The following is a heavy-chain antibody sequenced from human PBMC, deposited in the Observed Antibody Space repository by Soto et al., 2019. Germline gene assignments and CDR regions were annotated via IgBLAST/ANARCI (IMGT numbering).Heavy chain of an antibody. CDR1: GFTFSSYS. CDR3: ARDAGYKYGPHYYFDY. Sequence: EVQLVESGGGLVQPGGSLRLSCAASGFTFSSYSMNWVRQAPGKGLVWVSYISSGSSTIYYADSVKGRFTISRDSAKNSLYLQMNSLRAEDTAVYYCARDAGYKYGPHYYFDYWGQGTLVTVSS. D-gene: IGHD1-20*01. J-gene: IGHJ4*02. V-gene: IGHV3-48*01. CDR2: ISSGSSTI.